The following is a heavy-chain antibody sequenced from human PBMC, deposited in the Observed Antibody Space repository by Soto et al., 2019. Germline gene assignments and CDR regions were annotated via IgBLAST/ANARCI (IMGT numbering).Heavy chain of an antibody. D-gene: IGHD4-17*01. Sequence: EVQLVQSGAEVKKPGESLKISCKGSGYSFTSYWIGWVRQMPGKGLEWMGIIYPGDSDTRYSPSFQGQVTLSADKSISTAYLQWSSLKASDTAMYYCARPVSTTVVTPGWCDPWGQGNLVTVSS. J-gene: IGHJ5*02. V-gene: IGHV5-51*01. CDR3: ARPVSTTVVTPGWCDP. CDR2: IYPGDSDT. CDR1: GYSFTSYW.